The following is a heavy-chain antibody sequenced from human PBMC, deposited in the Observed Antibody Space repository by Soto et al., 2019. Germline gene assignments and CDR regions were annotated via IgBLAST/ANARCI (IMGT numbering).Heavy chain of an antibody. CDR1: GGAICRYY. V-gene: IGHV4-59*01. J-gene: IGHJ6*02. D-gene: IGHD6-6*01. Sequence: LSPSSPVPGGAICRYYWSWIRQPPGKGLEGIGYICYSGSTNYIPSLKSRVTISVDTSKNRFSLKRSSVTAADTAVYYCARDWVEYSSSSEGSYYYYGMDVWGQGTTVTVSS. CDR3: ARDWVEYSSSSEGSYYYYGMDV. CDR2: ICYSGST.